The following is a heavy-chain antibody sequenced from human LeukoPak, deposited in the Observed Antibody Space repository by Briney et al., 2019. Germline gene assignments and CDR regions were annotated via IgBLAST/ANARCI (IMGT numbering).Heavy chain of an antibody. Sequence: PGRSLRLSCAASGCTFSSYPMHLVRQAPGKWLEWVPLISYDGSNKYYADSVKGRFTISRDISKNTLYLHMNSLRAEDTAVYYCARATWARSGLDYFDYWGQGTLVTVSS. J-gene: IGHJ4*02. CDR3: ARATWARSGLDYFDY. V-gene: IGHV3-30-3*01. CDR2: ISYDGSNK. CDR1: GCTFSSYP. D-gene: IGHD5-24*01.